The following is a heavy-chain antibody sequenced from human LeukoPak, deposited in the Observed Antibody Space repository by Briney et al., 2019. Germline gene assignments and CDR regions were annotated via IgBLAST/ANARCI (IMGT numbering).Heavy chain of an antibody. J-gene: IGHJ6*02. CDR3: ARTTGYSSSWYYYYYGMDV. CDR1: GGTFSSYA. Sequence: SVKVSCKASGGTFSSYAISWVRQAPGQGLEWMGRIIPILGIANYAQKFQGRVTITADKSTSTAYMELSSLRSEDTAVYYCARTTGYSSSWYYYYYGMDVWGQGTTVTVSS. V-gene: IGHV1-69*04. CDR2: IIPILGIA. D-gene: IGHD6-13*01.